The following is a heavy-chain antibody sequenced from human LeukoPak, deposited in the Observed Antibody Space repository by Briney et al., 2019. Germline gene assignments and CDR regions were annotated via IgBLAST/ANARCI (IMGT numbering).Heavy chain of an antibody. CDR1: GGSISSYY. Sequence: PSETLSPTCTVSGGSISSYYWSWIRQPPGKGLEWIGYIYYSGSTNYNPSLKSRVTISVDTSKNQFSLKLSSVTAADTAVYYCARHEGYSGSWYNWFDPWGQGTLVTVSS. CDR3: ARHEGYSGSWYNWFDP. CDR2: IYYSGST. V-gene: IGHV4-59*08. J-gene: IGHJ5*02. D-gene: IGHD6-13*01.